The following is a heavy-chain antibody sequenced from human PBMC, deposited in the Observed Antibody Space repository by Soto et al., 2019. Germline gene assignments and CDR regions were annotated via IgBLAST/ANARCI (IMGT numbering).Heavy chain of an antibody. J-gene: IGHJ6*02. Sequence: GESLKISCKGSGYTFTSYWIAWVRQMPGKGLEWMGIIYPGDSDTRYSPSFQGQVTISADKSITTAYLQWSSLKASDTAMYYCARRXAAGPKGRYYYYYGMDVWGQGTTVTVSS. CDR1: GYTFTSYW. CDR3: ARRXAAGPKGRYYYYYGMDV. V-gene: IGHV5-51*01. D-gene: IGHD6-13*01. CDR2: IYPGDSDT.